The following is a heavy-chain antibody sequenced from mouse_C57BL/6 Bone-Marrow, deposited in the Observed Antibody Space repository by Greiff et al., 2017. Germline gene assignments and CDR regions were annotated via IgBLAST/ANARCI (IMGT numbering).Heavy chain of an antibody. J-gene: IGHJ3*01. D-gene: IGHD2-4*01. CDR1: GFTFSDYY. V-gene: IGHV5-12*01. Sequence: EVMLVESGGGLVQPGGSLKLSCAASGFTFSDYYMYWVRQTPEKRLEWVAYISNGGGSTYYPDTVKGRFTISRDNAKNTLYLQMSRLKSEDTAMYYCARPPYDYDPAWFAYWGQGTLVTVSA. CDR2: ISNGGGST. CDR3: ARPPYDYDPAWFAY.